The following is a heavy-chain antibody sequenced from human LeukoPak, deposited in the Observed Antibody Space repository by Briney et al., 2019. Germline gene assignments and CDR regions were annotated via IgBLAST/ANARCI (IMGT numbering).Heavy chain of an antibody. Sequence: SGGSLRLSCAASGFTFSSYAMSWVRQAPGKGLEWVSAISGSGGSTYYADSVKGRFTISRDNSKNTLYLQMNSLRAEDTAVYYCAKQGQQVVRSFWDYWGQGTLVTVSS. D-gene: IGHD6-13*01. V-gene: IGHV3-23*01. CDR2: ISGSGGST. CDR3: AKQGQQVVRSFWDY. CDR1: GFTFSSYA. J-gene: IGHJ4*02.